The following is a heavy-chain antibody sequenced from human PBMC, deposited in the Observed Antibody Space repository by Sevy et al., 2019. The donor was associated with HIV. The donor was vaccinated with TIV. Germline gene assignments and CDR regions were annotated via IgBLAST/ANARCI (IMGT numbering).Heavy chain of an antibody. CDR3: ARGYYDFWSGKFYYYYGMDV. J-gene: IGHJ6*02. CDR2: IYYSGST. Sequence: SETPSLTCTVSGGSISSYYWSWIRQPPGKGLEWIGYIYYSGSTNYNPSLKSRVTISVDTSKNQFSLKLSSVTAADTAVYYCARGYYDFWSGKFYYYYGMDVWGQGTTVTVSS. V-gene: IGHV4-59*01. CDR1: GGSISSYY. D-gene: IGHD3-3*01.